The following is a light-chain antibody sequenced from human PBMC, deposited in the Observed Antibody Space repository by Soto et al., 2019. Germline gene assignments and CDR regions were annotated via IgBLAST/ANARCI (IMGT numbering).Light chain of an antibody. CDR1: QSVLFASNNRNY. Sequence: DIVMTQSPDSLAVSLGGRATINCKSSQSVLFASNNRNYLAWYQQKPGQPPKLLLYWASTRESGVPDRFTGSGSGTDFTLTITNLQAEDVAVYYCQQYYSLPPTYTFGQGTKLEIK. CDR3: QQYYSLPPTYT. J-gene: IGKJ2*01. CDR2: WAS. V-gene: IGKV4-1*01.